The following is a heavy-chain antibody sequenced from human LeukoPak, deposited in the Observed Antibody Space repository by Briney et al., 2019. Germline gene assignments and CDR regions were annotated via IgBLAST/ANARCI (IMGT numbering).Heavy chain of an antibody. CDR2: INHSGST. CDR1: GWSFSGYY. CDR3: ARGSPPRGVAARPRYGMDV. J-gene: IGHJ6*02. Sequence: KPSETLSLTCAVYGWSFSGYYWRWIRQAPGKGREWIGEINHSGSTNYDPSLKSRLTISVDTSKNQFSLKLSSVTAADTAVYYCARGSPPRGVAARPRYGMDVWGQGTTVTVSS. V-gene: IGHV4-34*01. D-gene: IGHD6-6*01.